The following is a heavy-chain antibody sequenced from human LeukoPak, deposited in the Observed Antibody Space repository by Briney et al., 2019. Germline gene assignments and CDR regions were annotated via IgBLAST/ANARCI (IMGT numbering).Heavy chain of an antibody. J-gene: IGHJ4*02. CDR2: INHSGST. CDR1: GGSFSGYY. V-gene: IGHV4-34*01. Sequence: PSETLSLTCAVYGGSFSGYYWSWIRQPPGKGLEWIGGINHSGSTNYNPSLKSRVTISVDTSKNQFSLKLSSVTAADTAVYYCARDGGRWEAPVDWGQGTLVTVSS. D-gene: IGHD1-26*01. CDR3: ARDGGRWEAPVD.